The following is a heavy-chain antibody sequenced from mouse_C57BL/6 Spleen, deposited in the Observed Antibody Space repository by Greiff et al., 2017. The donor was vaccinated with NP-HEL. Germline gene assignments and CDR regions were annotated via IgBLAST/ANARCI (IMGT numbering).Heavy chain of an antibody. CDR1: GFTFSSYA. Sequence: EVKVVESGGGLVKPGGSLKLSCAASGFTFSSYAMSWVRQTPEKRLEWVATISDGGSYTYYPDNVKGRFTISRDNAKNNLYLQMSHLKSEDTAMYYCARVYGSSYWYFDVWGTGTTVTVSS. D-gene: IGHD1-1*01. CDR2: ISDGGSYT. V-gene: IGHV5-4*03. CDR3: ARVYGSSYWYFDV. J-gene: IGHJ1*03.